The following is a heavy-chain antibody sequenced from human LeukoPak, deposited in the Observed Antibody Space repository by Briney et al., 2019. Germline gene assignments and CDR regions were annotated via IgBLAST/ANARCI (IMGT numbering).Heavy chain of an antibody. Sequence: SETLSLTCTVSGGSISSYYWSWIRQPPGKGLEWIGYIYTSGSTNYNPSLKSRVTISVDTSKNQFSLKLSSVTAADTAVYYCARGDMVATTRFDYWGQGTLVTVSS. D-gene: IGHD5-12*01. CDR1: GGSISSYY. J-gene: IGHJ4*02. CDR3: ARGDMVATTRFDY. CDR2: IYTSGST. V-gene: IGHV4-4*09.